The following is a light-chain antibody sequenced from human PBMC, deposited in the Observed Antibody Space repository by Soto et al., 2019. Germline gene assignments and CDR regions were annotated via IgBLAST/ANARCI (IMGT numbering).Light chain of an antibody. J-gene: IGLJ1*01. Sequence: QSVLTQPASVSGSAGQSITISCTGTSSDVGSGNVVSWYQHYPGKAPQLMIYEGFKRPSGVSSRFSGSKSGNTASLTISGLQAEDEAEYYCCSHAGRNTYVFGTGTKVTVL. V-gene: IGLV2-23*01. CDR1: SSDVGSGNV. CDR2: EGF. CDR3: CSHAGRNTYV.